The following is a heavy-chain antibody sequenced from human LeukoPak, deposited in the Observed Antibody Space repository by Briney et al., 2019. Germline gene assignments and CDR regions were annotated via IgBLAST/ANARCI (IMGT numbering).Heavy chain of an antibody. V-gene: IGHV3-48*03. CDR2: ISSSGSTI. J-gene: IGHJ4*02. CDR1: GFTFSSYE. CDR3: AKDSRLGRYSGYDLAVDY. D-gene: IGHD5-12*01. Sequence: GGSLRLSCAASGFTFSSYEMNWVRQAPGEGLEWVSYISSSGSTIYYADSVKGRFTISRDNAKNSLYLQMNSLRAEDTAVYYCAKDSRLGRYSGYDLAVDYWGQGTLVTVSS.